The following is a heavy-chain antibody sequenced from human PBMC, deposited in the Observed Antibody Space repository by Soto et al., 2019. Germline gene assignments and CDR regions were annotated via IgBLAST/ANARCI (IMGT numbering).Heavy chain of an antibody. CDR1: GYSFAGYW. Sequence: GESLKISCTGSGYSFAGYWITWVRQMPGKGLECMGRIDPSDSQTYYSPSFRGHVTISAANSITTVFLQWSSLRASDTAMYYCARQIYDSDSGPSLHYHFDSGGQGTLVTASS. J-gene: IGHJ5*01. CDR2: IDPSDSQT. CDR3: ARQIYDSDSGPSLHYHFDS. D-gene: IGHD3-22*01. V-gene: IGHV5-10-1*01.